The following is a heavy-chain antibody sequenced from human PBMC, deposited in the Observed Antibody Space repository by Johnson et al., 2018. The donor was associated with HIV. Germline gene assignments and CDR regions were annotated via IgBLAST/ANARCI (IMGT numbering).Heavy chain of an antibody. J-gene: IGHJ3*02. CDR1: GFTFSNYW. CDR3: ARESVALVAFDI. Sequence: VQLVESGGGLVQPGGSLRLSCAASGFTFSNYWMHWVRQAPGKGLVWVSRIYSGGSTYYADSVKGRFTISRDNSKNTLYLQMNSLRAEDTAVYYCARESVALVAFDIWGQGTMVTVSS. D-gene: IGHD6-13*01. CDR2: IYSGGST. V-gene: IGHV3-66*01.